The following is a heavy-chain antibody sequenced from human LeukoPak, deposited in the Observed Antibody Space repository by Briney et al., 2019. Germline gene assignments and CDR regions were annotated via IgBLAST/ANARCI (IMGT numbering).Heavy chain of an antibody. J-gene: IGHJ3*02. D-gene: IGHD4-23*01. V-gene: IGHV1-69*05. CDR2: IIPIFGTA. CDR3: ASSTATTVGDAFDI. CDR1: GGTFSSYA. Sequence: KVSCKASGGTFSSYAISWVRQAPGQGLEWMGGIIPIFGTANYAQKVQGRVTITTDESTSTAYMELSSLRSEDTAVYYCASSTATTVGDAFDIWGQGTMVTVSS.